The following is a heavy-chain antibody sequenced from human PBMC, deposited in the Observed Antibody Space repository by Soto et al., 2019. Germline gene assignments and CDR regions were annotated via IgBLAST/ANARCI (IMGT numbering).Heavy chain of an antibody. J-gene: IGHJ4*02. D-gene: IGHD5-12*01. V-gene: IGHV5-51*01. CDR1: GYSFTSYW. CDR2: IYPGDSDT. Sequence: GESLKISCQGSGYSFTSYWIGWVRQMPGKGLEWMGIIYPGDSDTRYSPSFQGQVTISADKSISTAYLQWSSLKASDTAMYYCVTATIAIIETGYFDYWGQGTLVTVSS. CDR3: VTATIAIIETGYFDY.